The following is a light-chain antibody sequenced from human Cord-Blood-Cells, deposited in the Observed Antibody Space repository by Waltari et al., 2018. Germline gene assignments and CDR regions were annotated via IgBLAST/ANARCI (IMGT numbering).Light chain of an antibody. V-gene: IGLV3-1*01. Sequence: SYELTQPPSASVSPGQTASITCSGDNLGDKYACWYQQKQAQPPLMVIDQDSKRPSGIPERFSGSNSGNTATLTISGTQAMDEADYYCQAWDSSTVVFGGGTKLTVL. CDR1: NLGDKY. CDR3: QAWDSSTVV. CDR2: QDS. J-gene: IGLJ2*01.